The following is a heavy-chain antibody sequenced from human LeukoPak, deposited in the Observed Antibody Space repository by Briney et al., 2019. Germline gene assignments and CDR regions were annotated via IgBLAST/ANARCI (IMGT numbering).Heavy chain of an antibody. CDR3: AKGPLYSSSWYYFDY. CDR1: GFTFDDYA. V-gene: IGHV3-9*01. CDR2: ISWNSGSI. D-gene: IGHD6-13*01. Sequence: GGSLRLSCAASGFTFDDYAMHWVRQAPGKGLERVSGISWNSGSIGYADSVKGRFTISRDNAKNSLYLQMNSLRAEDTALYYCAKGPLYSSSWYYFDYWGQGTLVTVSS. J-gene: IGHJ4*02.